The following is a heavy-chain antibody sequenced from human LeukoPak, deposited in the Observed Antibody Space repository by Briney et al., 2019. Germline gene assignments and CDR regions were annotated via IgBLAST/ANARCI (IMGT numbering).Heavy chain of an antibody. J-gene: IGHJ4*02. CDR3: ARHGADIVVVPSGSVVY. CDR1: GGSISSISYY. V-gene: IGHV4-39*01. CDR2: IYNSGST. D-gene: IGHD2-2*01. Sequence: SETLSLTCTVSGGSISSISYYWGWIRQPPGKGLEWIGSIYNSGSTYYNPSLKSRVTISVDTSKNQFSLKLSSLTAEDTAVYYCARHGADIVVVPSGSVVYWGQGTLVTVSS.